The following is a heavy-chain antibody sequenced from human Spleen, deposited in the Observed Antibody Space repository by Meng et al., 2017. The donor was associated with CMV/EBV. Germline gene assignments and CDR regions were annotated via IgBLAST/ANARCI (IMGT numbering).Heavy chain of an antibody. CDR1: GAFSSYT. CDR2: IIPILGIA. D-gene: IGHD6-19*01. CDR3: ARDRYSSGWPNNWFDP. J-gene: IGHJ5*02. Sequence: GAFSSYTISWVRQAPGQGLEWMGRIIPILGIANYAQKFQGRVTITADKSTSTAYMELRSLRSDDTAVYYCARDRYSSGWPNNWFDPWGQGTLVTVSS. V-gene: IGHV1-69*04.